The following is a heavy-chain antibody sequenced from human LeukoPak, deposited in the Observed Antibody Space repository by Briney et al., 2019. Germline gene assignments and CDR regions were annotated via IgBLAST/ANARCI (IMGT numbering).Heavy chain of an antibody. D-gene: IGHD1-26*01. CDR2: IYTSGDT. Sequence: SETLSLTCAVYGGSFSSRPYYWSWIRQPAGKGLEWIGRIYTSGDTDYNPSLKSRVTISVDTPKNQFSLQLSSLTASDTAMYYCAKSGGYGLIDYWGQGTLVTVSS. V-gene: IGHV4-61*02. CDR1: GGSFSSRPYY. CDR3: AKSGGYGLIDY. J-gene: IGHJ4*02.